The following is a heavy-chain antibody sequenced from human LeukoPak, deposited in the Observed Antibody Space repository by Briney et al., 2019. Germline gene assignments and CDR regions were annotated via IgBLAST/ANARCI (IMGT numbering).Heavy chain of an antibody. CDR1: GFTFSSYS. V-gene: IGHV3-21*01. CDR3: ASSYLDYYYYYMDV. CDR2: ISSSSSYI. Sequence: PGGSLRLSCAASGFTFSSYSMNWVRQASGKGLEWVSSISSSSSYIYYADSVKGRFTISRDNAKNSLYLQMNSLRAEDTAVYYCASSYLDYYYYYMDVWGKGTTVTVSS. J-gene: IGHJ6*03.